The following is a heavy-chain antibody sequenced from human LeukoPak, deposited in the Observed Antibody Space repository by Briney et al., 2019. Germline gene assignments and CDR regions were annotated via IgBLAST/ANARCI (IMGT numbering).Heavy chain of an antibody. CDR3: ARAGYSSGWELFDY. V-gene: IGHV1-8*01. Sequence: ASVKVSCKASGYTFTSYDINWVRQATGQGLEWMGWMNPNSGNTGYAQKFQGRVTMTRNTSISTAYMELSSLRSEDTAVYYCARAGYSSGWELFDYWGQGTLVTVSS. J-gene: IGHJ4*02. CDR1: GYTFTSYD. CDR2: MNPNSGNT. D-gene: IGHD6-19*01.